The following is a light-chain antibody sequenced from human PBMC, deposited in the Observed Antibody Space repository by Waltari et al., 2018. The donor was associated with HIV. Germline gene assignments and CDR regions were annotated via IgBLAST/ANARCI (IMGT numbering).Light chain of an antibody. Sequence: QSVLTQPPSVSAAPGQTVTISCSGSASIIENNYVSWYQLLPGTAPKLLIYDNDKRPSGVPDRFSGSKSGTSATLDITGLQTGDEADYSCGTWDTSVSSVVFGGGTKLTVL. CDR3: GTWDTSVSSVV. V-gene: IGLV1-51*01. CDR2: DND. CDR1: ASIIENNY. J-gene: IGLJ3*02.